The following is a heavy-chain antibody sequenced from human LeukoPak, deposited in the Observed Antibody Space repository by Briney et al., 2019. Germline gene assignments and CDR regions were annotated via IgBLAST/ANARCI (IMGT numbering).Heavy chain of an antibody. CDR3: AKGLSVVRGVIYYGMDV. J-gene: IGHJ6*04. D-gene: IGHD3-10*01. V-gene: IGHV3-23*01. CDR2: ITGSGGST. Sequence: GGSLRLSCAASGFTFSSYVMSWVRQAPGKGLEWVSLITGSGGSTFYADSVKGRFTISRDNSKNTLYLQINIVRAEDTAVYYCAKGLSVVRGVIYYGMDVWGKGTTVTVSS. CDR1: GFTFSSYV.